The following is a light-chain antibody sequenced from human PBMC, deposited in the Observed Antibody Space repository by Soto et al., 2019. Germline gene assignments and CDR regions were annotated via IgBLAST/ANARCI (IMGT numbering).Light chain of an antibody. V-gene: IGLV2-23*01. Sequence: QSVLTLPASVSGSPGQSITISCTGTSSDVGSYNLVSWYQQHPGKAPKLMIYEGSKRPSGVSNRFSGSKSGNTASLTISGLQAEDEADYYCSSSAVSSTSHYVSGTGTKLHVL. J-gene: IGLJ1*01. CDR3: SSSAVSSTSHYV. CDR1: SSDVGSYNL. CDR2: EGS.